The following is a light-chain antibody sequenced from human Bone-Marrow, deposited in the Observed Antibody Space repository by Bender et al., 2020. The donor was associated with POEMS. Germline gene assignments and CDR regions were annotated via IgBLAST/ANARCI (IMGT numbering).Light chain of an antibody. V-gene: IGLV1-40*01. J-gene: IGLJ2*01. Sequence: QSVLTQPPSVSGAPGQRVTISCTGTSSNIGARYDVYWYQQVPGRAPKLLIFGHNDRPSGVPDRFSASKSGTSASLGITGLQTGDEADYYCGTWDSSLSGEVFGGGTKLTVL. CDR1: SSNIGARYD. CDR2: GHN. CDR3: GTWDSSLSGEV.